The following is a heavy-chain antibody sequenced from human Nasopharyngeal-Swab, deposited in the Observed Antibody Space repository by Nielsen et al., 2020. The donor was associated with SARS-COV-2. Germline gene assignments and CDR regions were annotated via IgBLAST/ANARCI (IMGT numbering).Heavy chain of an antibody. V-gene: IGHV4-34*01. J-gene: IGHJ6*03. CDR3: ARAIFGVVIIFNYYYMDV. Sequence: PGKGLEWIGEINHSGSTNYNPSLKSRVIISVDTSKNQFSLKLSSVTAADTAVYYCARAIFGVVIIFNYYYMDVWGKGTTVTVSS. D-gene: IGHD3-3*01. CDR2: INHSGST.